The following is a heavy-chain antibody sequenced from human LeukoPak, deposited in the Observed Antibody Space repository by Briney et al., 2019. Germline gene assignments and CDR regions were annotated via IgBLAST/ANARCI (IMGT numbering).Heavy chain of an antibody. CDR3: ARGRYCSADICSGGDAFDI. D-gene: IGHD2-15*01. V-gene: IGHV4-4*07. Sequence: SETLSLTCTVSGGSINNYYWSWIRQPPGKGLEWIGRIYTRGSTNYNPSLKSRVTMSVDTSKNHFSLKLSSVTAADTAVYYCARGRYCSADICSGGDAFDIWGQGTMVSVSS. J-gene: IGHJ3*02. CDR1: GGSINNYY. CDR2: IYTRGST.